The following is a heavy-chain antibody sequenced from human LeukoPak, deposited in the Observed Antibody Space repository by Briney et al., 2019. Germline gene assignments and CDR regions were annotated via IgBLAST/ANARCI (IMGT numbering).Heavy chain of an antibody. CDR2: ISGSGGNT. J-gene: IGHJ4*02. Sequence: PGRSLRLSCAASGFTFRTYAMNWVRQAPGKGLEWVSIISGSGGNTFYADAVKGRFTISRDNSINTLYLQMNNLRDDDTAVYYCAKDPPCSGGTCYGYFESWGQGTLVTVSS. V-gene: IGHV3-23*01. CDR1: GFTFRTYA. CDR3: AKDPPCSGGTCYGYFES. D-gene: IGHD2-15*01.